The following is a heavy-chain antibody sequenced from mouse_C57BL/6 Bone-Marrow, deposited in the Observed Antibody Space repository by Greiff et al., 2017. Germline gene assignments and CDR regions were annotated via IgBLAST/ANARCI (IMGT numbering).Heavy chain of an antibody. CDR3: ARDGYYYAMDY. J-gene: IGHJ4*01. V-gene: IGHV1-50*01. Sequence: VQLQQPGAELVKPGASVKLSCKASGYTFTSYWMQWVKQRPGQGLEWIGESDPSDSYTNYNQKFKGKATLTVDTSSSTAYMQLSSLTSEDSAVYYCARDGYYYAMDYRVQGTSVTVCS. CDR2: SDPSDSYT. D-gene: IGHD2-3*01. CDR1: GYTFTSYW.